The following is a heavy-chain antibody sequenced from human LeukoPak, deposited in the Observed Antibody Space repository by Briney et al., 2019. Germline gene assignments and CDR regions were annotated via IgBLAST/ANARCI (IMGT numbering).Heavy chain of an antibody. Sequence: TSGTLSLTCTVSGGSISSYYWSWFRQPPEKGLEWIGNIYDSGSTNYNPSLKSRVTISVDTSKNQCSLKLSSVTAADTAVYYCARQSISGSSLSYFDYWGQGTLVNVSS. CDR3: ARQSISGSSLSYFDY. D-gene: IGHD3-22*01. V-gene: IGHV4-59*01. CDR2: IYDSGST. J-gene: IGHJ4*02. CDR1: GGSISSYY.